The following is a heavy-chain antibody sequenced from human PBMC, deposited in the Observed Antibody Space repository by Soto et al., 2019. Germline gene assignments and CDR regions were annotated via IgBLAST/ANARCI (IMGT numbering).Heavy chain of an antibody. CDR1: GGSISSFY. CDR2: IHYSGIT. D-gene: IGHD3-22*01. J-gene: IGHJ4*02. Sequence: QVQLQEPGPGLVKPSQPLSLTCTVSGGSISSFYWTWFRKSPGKGLDWIGYIHYSGITQYNPSLKSPVTISVDTSRNQFSLKRSSVTAADMAVYYCARSIDSSGYYFSNCWGQGTLVTVSS. V-gene: IGHV4-59*01. CDR3: ARSIDSSGYYFSNC.